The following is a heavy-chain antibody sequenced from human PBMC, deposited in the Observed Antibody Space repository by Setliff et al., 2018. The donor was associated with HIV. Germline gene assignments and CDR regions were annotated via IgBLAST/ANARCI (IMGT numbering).Heavy chain of an antibody. CDR1: GFTFSSYA. J-gene: IGHJ4*02. V-gene: IGHV3-30-3*01. Sequence: HPGGSLRLSCAASGFTFSSYAMHWVRQAPGKGLEWVAVISYDGSNKYCADSVKGRFTISRDNSKNTLYLQMNSLRAEDTAVYYCARGGANFSGYYPYWGQGTLVTVSS. CDR2: ISYDGSNK. D-gene: IGHD3-22*01. CDR3: ARGGANFSGYYPY.